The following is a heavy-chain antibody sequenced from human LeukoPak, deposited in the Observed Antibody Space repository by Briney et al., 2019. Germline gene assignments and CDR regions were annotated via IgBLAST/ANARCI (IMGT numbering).Heavy chain of an antibody. CDR3: ARVLIDYGDYENSFDI. CDR2: IYSGGST. Sequence: GGSLRLSCAASGFTVSSNYMSWVRQAPGKGLEWVSVIYSGGSTYYADSVKGRFTISRDNSKNTLYPQMNSLRAEDTAVYYCARVLIDYGDYENSFDIRGQGTMVTVSS. J-gene: IGHJ3*02. D-gene: IGHD4-17*01. V-gene: IGHV3-53*01. CDR1: GFTVSSNY.